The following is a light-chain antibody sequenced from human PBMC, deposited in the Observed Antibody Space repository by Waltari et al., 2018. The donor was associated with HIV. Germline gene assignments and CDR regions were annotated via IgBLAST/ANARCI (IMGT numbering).Light chain of an antibody. CDR1: KLGDRY. Sequence: SYEVTQPPSVSVSPGQTASITCSGVKLGDRYACWYQQRPGQSPVLVIYQASKRPSAIPERFSGSNSGNTATLTISGTQAMDEADYYCQAWDSSTVVFGGGTKLTVL. CDR3: QAWDSSTVV. CDR2: QAS. V-gene: IGLV3-1*01. J-gene: IGLJ2*01.